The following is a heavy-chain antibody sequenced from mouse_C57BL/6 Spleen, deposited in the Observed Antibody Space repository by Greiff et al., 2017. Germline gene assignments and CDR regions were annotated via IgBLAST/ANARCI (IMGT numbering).Heavy chain of an antibody. CDR2: ISYDGSN. Sequence: EVQLVESGPGLVKPSQSLSLTCSVTGYSITSGYYWNWIRQFPGNKLEWMGYISYDGSNNYNPSLKNRISITRDTSKNQFFLKLNSVTTEDTATYYCARDYGREAMDYWGQGTSVTVSS. CDR3: ARDYGREAMDY. J-gene: IGHJ4*01. V-gene: IGHV3-6*01. D-gene: IGHD1-1*01. CDR1: GYSITSGYY.